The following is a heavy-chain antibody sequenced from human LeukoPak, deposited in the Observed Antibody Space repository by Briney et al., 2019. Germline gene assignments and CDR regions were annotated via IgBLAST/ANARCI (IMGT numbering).Heavy chain of an antibody. J-gene: IGHJ6*02. CDR2: INHNGNVN. CDR3: ARGGGLDV. V-gene: IGHV3-7*03. Sequence: PGGSLRLSCAASGFTFSSYWMNWARQAPGKGLEWVASINHNGNVNYYVDSLRGRFTISRDNAKNSLYLQMSDLRAEDTVVYFCARGGGLDVWGQGATVTVSS. CDR1: GFTFSSYW. D-gene: IGHD3-16*01.